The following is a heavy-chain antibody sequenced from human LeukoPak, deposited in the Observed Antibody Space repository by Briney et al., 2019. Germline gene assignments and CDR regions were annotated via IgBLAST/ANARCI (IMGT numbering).Heavy chain of an antibody. CDR1: GGSISSGDYY. CDR2: IYYSGST. CDR3: ARDWVTTSGHMDV. Sequence: SETLSLTCTVSGGSISSGDYYWSWTRQPPGKGLEWIGYIYYSGSTYYNPSLKSRVTISVDTSKNQFSLKPSSVTAADTAVYYCARDWVTTSGHMDVWGKGTTVTVSS. D-gene: IGHD4-11*01. V-gene: IGHV4-30-4*08. J-gene: IGHJ6*03.